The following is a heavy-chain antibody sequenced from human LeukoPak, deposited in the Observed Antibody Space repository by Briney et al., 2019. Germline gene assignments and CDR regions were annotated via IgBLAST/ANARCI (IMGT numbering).Heavy chain of an antibody. CDR3: AREGIAVADTYYYYYMDV. J-gene: IGHJ6*03. CDR2: VSYSGST. CDR1: DGSISSYY. D-gene: IGHD6-19*01. V-gene: IGHV4-59*12. Sequence: SETLSLTCTVSDGSISSYYWSWVRQPPGKGLEWIGYVSYSGSTDYNSSLKSRVIISIDTSKNQFSLRLRSVTAADTAVYYCAREGIAVADTYYYYYMDVWGKGTWVTVSS.